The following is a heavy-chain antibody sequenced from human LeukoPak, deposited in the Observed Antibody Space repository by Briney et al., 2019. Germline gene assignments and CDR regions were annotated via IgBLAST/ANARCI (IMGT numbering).Heavy chain of an antibody. Sequence: GGSLRLSCAASGFTFNSYWMTWVRQAPGKGLEWVANIKQDGSEKYYVDSVKGRFTISRDNAKNSLYLQMNSLRAEDTAVYYCARDHSGGYYYYMDVWGKGTTVTISS. CDR1: GFTFNSYW. J-gene: IGHJ6*03. CDR3: ARDHSGGYYYYMDV. CDR2: IKQDGSEK. D-gene: IGHD2-15*01. V-gene: IGHV3-7*01.